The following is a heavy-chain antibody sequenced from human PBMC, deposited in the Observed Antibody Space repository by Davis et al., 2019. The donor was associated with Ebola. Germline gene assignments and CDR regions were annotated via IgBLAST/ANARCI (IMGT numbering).Heavy chain of an antibody. CDR2: IYYSGST. CDR1: GGSISSGGYS. J-gene: IGHJ6*02. Sequence: SETLSLTCAVSGGSISSGGYSWSWIRQPPGKGLEWIGYIYYSGSTNYNPSLKSRVTISVDTSKNQFSLKLSSVTAADTAVYYCARSARYYDFWSGYYVMVGMDVWGQGTTVTVSS. D-gene: IGHD3-3*01. V-gene: IGHV4-61*08. CDR3: ARSARYYDFWSGYYVMVGMDV.